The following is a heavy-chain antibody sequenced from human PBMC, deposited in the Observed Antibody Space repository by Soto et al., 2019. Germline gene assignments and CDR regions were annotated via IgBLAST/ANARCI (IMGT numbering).Heavy chain of an antibody. CDR1: RITFSSYG. J-gene: IGHJ5*02. CDR3: ARYPDMTTVVTGWFDP. D-gene: IGHD4-17*01. CDR2: ISSNGGST. Sequence: PAWCLRLSVAAARITFSSYGMHLVSQAPGKGLEYVSAISSNGGSTYYANSVKGRFTISRDNSKNTLYLQMGSLRAEDMAVYYCARYPDMTTVVTGWFDPWGQGTLVSVSS. V-gene: IGHV3-64*01.